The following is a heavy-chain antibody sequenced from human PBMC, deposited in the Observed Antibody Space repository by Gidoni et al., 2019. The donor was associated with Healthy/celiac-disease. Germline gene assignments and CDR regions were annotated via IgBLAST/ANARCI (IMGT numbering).Heavy chain of an antibody. CDR2: IYTSGST. V-gene: IGHV4-4*07. CDR3: ARSAVEEFDY. J-gene: IGHJ4*02. D-gene: IGHD2-15*01. Sequence: QVQLQESGPGLVNPSQTLSLTCTVSGAAISSYYWCWIQQPAGKGLEWIGRIYTSGSTNDNPSLTSRGTMSVDTSKNQFYLKLSSVTAADTAVYYCARSAVEEFDYWGQGTLVTVSS. CDR1: GAAISSYY.